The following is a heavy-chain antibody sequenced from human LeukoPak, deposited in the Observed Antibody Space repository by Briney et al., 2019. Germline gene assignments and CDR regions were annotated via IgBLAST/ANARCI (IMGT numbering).Heavy chain of an antibody. CDR3: ARGERWLLPPTDY. J-gene: IGHJ4*02. CDR2: ISGSTGST. Sequence: GGSLRLSCAASGFPFSSFAMTWVRQAPGKGLEWVSVISGSTGSTDYADSVKGRFTISRDNARNSLYLQMNSLRADDTAVYYCARGERWLLPPTDYWGQGTLVTVSS. D-gene: IGHD5-24*01. V-gene: IGHV3-23*01. CDR1: GFPFSSFA.